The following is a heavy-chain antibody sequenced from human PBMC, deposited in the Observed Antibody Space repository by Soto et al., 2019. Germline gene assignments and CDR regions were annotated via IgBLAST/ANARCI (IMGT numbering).Heavy chain of an antibody. CDR2: ISSRSDI. V-gene: IGHV3-21*01. CDR3: AREYTAWPLAYGLDV. Sequence: GSLRLSCVGSGFTFSNYSINWVRQAPGKGLEWVSSISSRSDIYYADSVKGRFTISRDNAKNSVSLQMNSLRAEDTAVYYCAREYTAWPLAYGLDVWGQGTTVTVSS. J-gene: IGHJ6*02. D-gene: IGHD2-2*02. CDR1: GFTFSNYS.